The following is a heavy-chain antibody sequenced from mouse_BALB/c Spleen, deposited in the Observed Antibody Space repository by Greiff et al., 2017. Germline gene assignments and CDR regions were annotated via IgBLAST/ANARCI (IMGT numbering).Heavy chain of an antibody. CDR3: ARRYAMDY. J-gene: IGHJ4*01. CDR2: IRNKANGYTT. Sequence: EVKLMESGGGLVQPGGSLRLSCATSGFTFTDYYMSWVRQPPGKALEWLGFIRNKANGYTTEYSASVKGRFTISRDNSQSILYLQMNTLRAEDSATYYCARRYAMDYWGQGTSVTVSS. CDR1: GFTFTDYY. V-gene: IGHV7-3*02.